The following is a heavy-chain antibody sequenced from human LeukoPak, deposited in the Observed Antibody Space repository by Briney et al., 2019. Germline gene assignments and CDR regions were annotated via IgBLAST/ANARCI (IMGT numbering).Heavy chain of an antibody. CDR2: IKQDGSEK. Sequence: GGSLRLSCAASGFTFSNYCMTWVRQAPGKGLEWVANIKQDGSEKYYVDSVKGRFTISRDNSKNTLYLQMNSLRAEDTAVYYCARDHWAVSDYYYYGMDVWGQGTTVTVSS. CDR3: ARDHWAVSDYYYYGMDV. CDR1: GFTFSNYC. D-gene: IGHD5/OR15-5a*01. J-gene: IGHJ6*02. V-gene: IGHV3-7*01.